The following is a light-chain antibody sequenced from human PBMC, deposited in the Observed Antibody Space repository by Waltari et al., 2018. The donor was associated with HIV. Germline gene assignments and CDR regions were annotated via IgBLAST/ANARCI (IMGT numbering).Light chain of an antibody. CDR3: QQLKSYPLT. CDR1: QGISNS. Sequence: DIQLTQSPSFLSASVGDRVTITCRASQGISNSLAWYQQKPGKAPNLLIYAASTLHSGVPSRFSGSGSGTEFSLTISSLQPEDFATYYCQQLKSYPLTFGPWTEVDIK. J-gene: IGKJ3*01. V-gene: IGKV1-9*01. CDR2: AAS.